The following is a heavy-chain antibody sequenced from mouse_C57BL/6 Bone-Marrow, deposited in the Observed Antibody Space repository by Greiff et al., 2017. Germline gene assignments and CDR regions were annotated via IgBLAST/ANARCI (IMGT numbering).Heavy chain of an antibody. V-gene: IGHV1-85*01. Sequence: QVQLQQSGPELVKPGASVKLSCKASGYTFTSYDINWVKQRPGQGLEWIGWIYPRDGSTKYNEKFKGKATLTVDTSSSTAYMGLHSLTSEDSAVYFCARTHRSLTGPGYWYFDVWGTGSTVTVCS. CDR2: IYPRDGST. D-gene: IGHD4-1*01. CDR3: ARTHRSLTGPGYWYFDV. J-gene: IGHJ1*03. CDR1: GYTFTSYD.